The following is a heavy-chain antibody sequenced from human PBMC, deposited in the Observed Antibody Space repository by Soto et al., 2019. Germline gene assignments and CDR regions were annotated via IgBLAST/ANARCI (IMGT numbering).Heavy chain of an antibody. J-gene: IGHJ5*02. D-gene: IGHD6-13*01. Sequence: QLQLQESAPGLVKPSETLSLTCTFSGGSISSSSYYWGWLRQPPGKVLEWIGSIYYSGSTYYNLSHKSPVTISVDTSKNHVSLKLSSVTAADTAVYYCESQGIAAAGTGWFDPWGRGTLNTVSS. CDR2: IYYSGST. CDR1: GGSISSSSYY. V-gene: IGHV4-39*01. CDR3: ESQGIAAAGTGWFDP.